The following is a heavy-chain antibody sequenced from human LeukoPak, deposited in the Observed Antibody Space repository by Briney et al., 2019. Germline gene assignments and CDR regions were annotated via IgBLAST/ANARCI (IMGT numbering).Heavy chain of an antibody. D-gene: IGHD3-22*01. CDR1: GFTFSSYS. CDR3: TTYYDSGPSKD. J-gene: IGHJ4*02. Sequence: PGGSLRLSCAASGFTFSSYSMNWVRQAPGKGLEWVSSISPPSTYIYYADSVKGRFTISRDNAKNSLYLQMNNLRADDTAMYYCTTYYDSGPSKDWGQGTLVTVSS. CDR2: ISPPSTYI. V-gene: IGHV3-21*04.